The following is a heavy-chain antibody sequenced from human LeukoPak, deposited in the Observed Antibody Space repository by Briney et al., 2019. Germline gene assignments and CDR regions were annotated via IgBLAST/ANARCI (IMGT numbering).Heavy chain of an antibody. Sequence: PSETLSLTCTVSGCSISSSSYYWGWIRQPPGKGLEWIGSIYYSGSTYYNPSLKSRVTISVDTSKNQFSLKLSSVTAADTAVYYCASPEDYDSSGYGYWGQGTLVTVSS. CDR3: ASPEDYDSSGYGY. J-gene: IGHJ4*02. CDR1: GCSISSSSYY. V-gene: IGHV4-39*01. D-gene: IGHD3-22*01. CDR2: IYYSGST.